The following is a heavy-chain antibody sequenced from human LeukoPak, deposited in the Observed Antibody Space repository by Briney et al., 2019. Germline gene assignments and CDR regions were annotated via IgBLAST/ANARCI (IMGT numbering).Heavy chain of an antibody. V-gene: IGHV4-34*01. D-gene: IGHD3-22*01. J-gene: IGHJ1*01. CDR3: ARRSGTYYYDSSGSRTFQH. CDR2: INHSGST. Sequence: PSETLSLTCAVYGGSFSGYYWSWIRQPPGKGLEWIGEINHSGSTNYNPSLKSRVTISVDTSKNQFSLKLSSVTAADTAVYYCARRSGTYYYDSSGSRTFQHWGQGTLVTVSS. CDR1: GGSFSGYY.